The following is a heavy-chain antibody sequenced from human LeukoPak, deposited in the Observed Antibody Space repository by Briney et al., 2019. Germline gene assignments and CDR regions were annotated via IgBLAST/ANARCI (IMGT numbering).Heavy chain of an antibody. V-gene: IGHV3-30*18. CDR2: ISYDESNK. Sequence: GGSLRLSCAASGFIFSSYGMHWVRQAPGKGLEWVAVISYDESNKYYAASVKGRFTISRGTSKNTLYLQMNSLRAEDTAMYYCAKVGYSSGWWGAFDYWGQGTLVTVSS. CDR3: AKVGYSSGWWGAFDY. CDR1: GFIFSSYG. J-gene: IGHJ4*02. D-gene: IGHD6-19*01.